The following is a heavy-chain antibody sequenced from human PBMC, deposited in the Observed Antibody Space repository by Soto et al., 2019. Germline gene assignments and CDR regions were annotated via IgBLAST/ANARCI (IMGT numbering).Heavy chain of an antibody. J-gene: IGHJ4*02. D-gene: IGHD1-26*01. Sequence: QVQLVQSGAEVKKPVASVKVSCKASGYTFSSFAIHWVRQAPGQRLEWMGWINAGNGDTKYSQKFQGRVTIARDTAASTAYMELGSLTFEDTAVYYCARKVGASAYWGQGTLVTVSS. V-gene: IGHV1-3*01. CDR2: INAGNGDT. CDR1: GYTFSSFA. CDR3: ARKVGASAY.